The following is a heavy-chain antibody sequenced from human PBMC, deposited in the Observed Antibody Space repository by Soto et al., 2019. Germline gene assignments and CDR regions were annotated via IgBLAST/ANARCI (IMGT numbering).Heavy chain of an antibody. Sequence: EVHLVESGGGLVKPGGSLRLSCVASGFSITKAWMNWVRQAPGKGLEWVGRIKRKIDGETTDYAAPVKGRFTIARDDSKNMLYLQMNSLKADDTALYYCTTGSVEGVWGQGTTVTVSS. CDR1: GFSITKAW. J-gene: IGHJ6*02. CDR2: IKRKIDGETT. CDR3: TTGSVEGV. D-gene: IGHD2-15*01. V-gene: IGHV3-15*07.